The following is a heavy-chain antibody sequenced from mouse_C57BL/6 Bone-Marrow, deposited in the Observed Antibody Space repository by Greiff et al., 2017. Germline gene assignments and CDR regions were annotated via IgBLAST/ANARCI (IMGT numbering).Heavy chain of an antibody. CDR3: ARHLYSLDY. Sequence: EVKLMESGGGLVKPGGSLKLSCAASGFTFSSYTMSWVRQTPETRLEWVATISGGGGNTYYPDSVKGRFTISRDNAKNTLYLQMSSLRSEDTALFYCARHLYSLDYWGQGTSVTVSS. CDR1: GFTFSSYT. CDR2: ISGGGGNT. J-gene: IGHJ4*01. D-gene: IGHD2-1*01. V-gene: IGHV5-9*01.